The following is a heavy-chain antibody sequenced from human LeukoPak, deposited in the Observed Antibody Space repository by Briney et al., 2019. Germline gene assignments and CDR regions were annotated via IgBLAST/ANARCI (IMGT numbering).Heavy chain of an antibody. J-gene: IGHJ4*02. D-gene: IGHD3-22*01. CDR1: GITVSYNY. CDR2: IYSGGST. V-gene: IGHV3-66*02. Sequence: GGSLRLSCAASGITVSYNYMSWVRKAPGKGLEWVSLIYSGGSTYYADSVKGRFTFSRDDSENTLFLQMNSLRPEDTAVYYCAKLDTGGYYFDYWGQGTLVTVSS. CDR3: AKLDTGGYYFDY.